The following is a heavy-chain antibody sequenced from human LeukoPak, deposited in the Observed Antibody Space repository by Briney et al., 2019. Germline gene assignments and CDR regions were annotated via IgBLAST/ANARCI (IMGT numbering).Heavy chain of an antibody. CDR3: ARAGGELPTYLDY. D-gene: IGHD1-26*01. Sequence: PGRSLRLSCAASGFTFSSYAMHWVRQAPGKGLEWVAVISYDGSNKYYADSVKGRFTISRDNSKNALYLQMNSLRAEDTAVYYCARAGGELPTYLDYWGQGILATVSS. J-gene: IGHJ4*02. V-gene: IGHV3-30*04. CDR1: GFTFSSYA. CDR2: ISYDGSNK.